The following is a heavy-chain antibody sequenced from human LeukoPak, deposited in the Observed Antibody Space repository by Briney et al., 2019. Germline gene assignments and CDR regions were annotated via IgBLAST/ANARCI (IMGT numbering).Heavy chain of an antibody. D-gene: IGHD2-2*01. CDR3: ARAQYCSSTSCSFDY. Sequence: GASVKVSCKASGYTFTGYYMHWVRQAPGQGLEWMGWFNPNSGGTNYAQKFQGWVTMTRDTSISTAYMELSRLRSDDTAVYYCARAQYCSSTSCSFDYWGQGTLVTVSS. V-gene: IGHV1-2*04. J-gene: IGHJ4*02. CDR2: FNPNSGGT. CDR1: GYTFTGYY.